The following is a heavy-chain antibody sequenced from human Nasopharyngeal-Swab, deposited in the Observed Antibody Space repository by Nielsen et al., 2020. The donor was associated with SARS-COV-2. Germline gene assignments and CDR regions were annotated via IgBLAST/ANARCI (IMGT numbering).Heavy chain of an antibody. CDR1: GGSFSGYY. CDR3: ARGLTTVTTRWFDP. CDR2: INHSGST. Sequence: GSLRLSCAVYGGSFSGYYWSWIRQPPGEGLEWIGEINHSGSTNYNPSLKSRVTISVDTSKNQFSLKLSSVTAADTAVYYCARGLTTVTTRWFDPWGQGTLVTVSS. V-gene: IGHV4-34*01. D-gene: IGHD4-17*01. J-gene: IGHJ5*02.